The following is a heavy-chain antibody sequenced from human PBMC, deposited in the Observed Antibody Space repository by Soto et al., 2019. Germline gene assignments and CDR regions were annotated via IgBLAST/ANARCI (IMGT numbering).Heavy chain of an antibody. V-gene: IGHV4-31*03. CDR2: IYYSGST. D-gene: IGHD3-22*01. Sequence: KASETLSLTCTVSGGSISSGGYYWSWIRQHPGKGLEWIGYIYYSGSTYYNPSLKSRVTISVETSKNQFSLKLSSVTAADTAVYYCARDRRYYDSSGYSSFDYWGQGTLVTVSS. J-gene: IGHJ4*02. CDR3: ARDRRYYDSSGYSSFDY. CDR1: GGSISSGGYY.